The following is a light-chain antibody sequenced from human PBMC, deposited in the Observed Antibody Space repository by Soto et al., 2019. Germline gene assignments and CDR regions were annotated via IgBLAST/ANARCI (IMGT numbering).Light chain of an antibody. J-gene: IGKJ1*01. CDR1: QSVSSSY. CDR3: QQFGSSPRGT. CDR2: GAS. Sequence: EIVLTQSPGTLSLSPGERATLSCRASQSVSSSYLAWYQQKPGQAPRLLIYGASSRATGIPDRFSGSGSGTDFTLTITRLEREDLAVYYCQQFGSSPRGTFGQGTKVEIK. V-gene: IGKV3-20*01.